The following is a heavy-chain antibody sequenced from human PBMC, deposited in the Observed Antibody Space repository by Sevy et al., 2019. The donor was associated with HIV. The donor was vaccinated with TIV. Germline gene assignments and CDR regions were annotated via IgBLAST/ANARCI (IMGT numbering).Heavy chain of an antibody. D-gene: IGHD2-21*02. Sequence: GGSLRLSCAASGFTFDDYAMHWVRQAPGKGLEWVSGISWNSGSIGYADSVKGRFTISRDNAKNSLYLQMNSLRAEDAALYYCGKDYHVGYSWVRVVTYYFDYWGQGTLVTVSS. J-gene: IGHJ4*02. CDR3: GKDYHVGYSWVRVVTYYFDY. CDR2: ISWNSGSI. CDR1: GFTFDDYA. V-gene: IGHV3-9*01.